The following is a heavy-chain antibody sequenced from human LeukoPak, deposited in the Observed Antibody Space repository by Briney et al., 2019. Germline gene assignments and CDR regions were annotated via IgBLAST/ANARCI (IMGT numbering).Heavy chain of an antibody. CDR3: TRGPILLWIHNGMDV. D-gene: IGHD3-10*01. J-gene: IGHJ6*02. V-gene: IGHV3-49*04. Sequence: PGGSLRLSCTAYGFTLGDYAMSWVRQAPGKGLGWVGFIRSKAYGGTTEYAASVKGRFTISRDDSKSIAYLQMNSLKTEDTAFYYCTRGPILLWIHNGMDVWGQGTTVTVPS. CDR1: GFTLGDYA. CDR2: IRSKAYGGTT.